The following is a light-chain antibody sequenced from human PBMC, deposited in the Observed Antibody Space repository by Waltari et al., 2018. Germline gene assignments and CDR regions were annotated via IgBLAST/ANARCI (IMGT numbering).Light chain of an antibody. CDR2: DVT. CDR3: GSYAGSYSWV. V-gene: IGLV2-11*01. J-gene: IGLJ3*02. CDR1: SSDVGGYTH. Sequence: QSALTQPRSVSGSPGPSVTISCTGPSSDVGGYTHVSWYQHHPGKAPKCMIYDVTRRPSGVPDRFSGSKSGNTASLTISGLQAEDEADYYCGSYAGSYSWVFGGGTKVTVL.